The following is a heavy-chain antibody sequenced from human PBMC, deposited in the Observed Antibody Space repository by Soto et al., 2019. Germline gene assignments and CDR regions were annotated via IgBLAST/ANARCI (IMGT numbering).Heavy chain of an antibody. CDR1: GYTFTSYG. V-gene: IGHV1-18*01. Sequence: QVQLVQSGAEVKKPGASVKVSCRASGYTFTSYGISWVRQAPGQGLEWMGWISTYNGDTNYAPKLQGRVTMTTDTSTSTAYVELRSLISDDTAVYYCARDARGDEAPMDYWGQGTLVTVSS. J-gene: IGHJ4*02. CDR2: ISTYNGDT. D-gene: IGHD3-10*01. CDR3: ARDARGDEAPMDY.